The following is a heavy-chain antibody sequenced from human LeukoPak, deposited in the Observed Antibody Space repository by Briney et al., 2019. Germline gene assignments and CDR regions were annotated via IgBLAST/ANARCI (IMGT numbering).Heavy chain of an antibody. D-gene: IGHD3-22*01. J-gene: IGHJ4*02. CDR2: INPNSGGT. Sequence: ASVKVSCKASGHTVTGYYMHWLRQAPGQGLEWMGWINPNSGGTNYAQKFQGRVTMTRDTSISTAYMELSRLRSDDTAVYYCARESADYYDSSGYYYLVYYFDYLGQGTLVTVSS. CDR3: ARESADYYDSSGYYYLVYYFDY. CDR1: GHTVTGYY. V-gene: IGHV1-2*02.